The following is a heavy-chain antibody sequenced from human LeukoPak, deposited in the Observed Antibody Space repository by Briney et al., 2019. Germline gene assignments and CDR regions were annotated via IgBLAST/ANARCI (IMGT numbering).Heavy chain of an antibody. CDR1: GITFSSYG. D-gene: IGHD3-10*01. CDR3: AKVTYGSGTYGAFDS. Sequence: SGGSLRLSCAASGITFSSYGMSWVRQAPGKGLEWVSSISSTGGTTYYADSVKGRFTISRDNSKNTLYLQMNSLRAEGTAIYYCAKVTYGSGTYGAFDSWGQGTLVTVSS. V-gene: IGHV3-23*01. CDR2: ISSTGGTT. J-gene: IGHJ4*02.